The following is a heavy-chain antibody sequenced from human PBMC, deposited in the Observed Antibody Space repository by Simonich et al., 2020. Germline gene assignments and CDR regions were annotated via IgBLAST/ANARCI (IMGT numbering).Heavy chain of an antibody. J-gene: IGHJ3*02. V-gene: IGHV4-39*01. Sequence: QLQLQESGPGLVKPSETLSLTCTVSGGSISSSGYYWGWFRQPPGKGLEWIGSIYYSGGTYYNPSLKSRVTISVDTSKNQFSLKLSSVTAADTAVYYCARHAGFAFDIWGQGTMVTVSS. D-gene: IGHD6-13*01. CDR3: ARHAGFAFDI. CDR1: GGSISSSGYY. CDR2: IYYSGGT.